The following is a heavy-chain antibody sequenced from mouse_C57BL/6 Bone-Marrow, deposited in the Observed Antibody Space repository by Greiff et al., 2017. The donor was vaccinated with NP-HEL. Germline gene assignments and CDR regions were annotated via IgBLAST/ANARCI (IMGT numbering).Heavy chain of an antibody. Sequence: QVQLQQSGAELVKPGASVKLSCKASGYTFTSYWMHWVKQRPGRGLEWIGRIDPNSGGTKYNEKFKSKATLTVDKPSSTAYMQLRSLTSEDSAVYYCARWGYDYDWFAYWGQGTLVTVSA. CDR1: GYTFTSYW. CDR3: ARWGYDYDWFAY. D-gene: IGHD2-4*01. J-gene: IGHJ3*01. CDR2: IDPNSGGT. V-gene: IGHV1-72*01.